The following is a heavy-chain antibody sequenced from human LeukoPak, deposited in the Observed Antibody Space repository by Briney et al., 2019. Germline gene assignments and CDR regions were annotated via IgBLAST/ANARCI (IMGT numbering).Heavy chain of an antibody. D-gene: IGHD3-10*01. CDR3: ARGPSESYYHTFFY. CDR2: IKQDGSGE. J-gene: IGHJ4*02. Sequence: PGGSLRLSCAASGFTFSGYWMNWVRLAPGKGLEWVANIKQDGSGEYYVDSVKGRFTISRDNAKNSLYLQMNSLRAEDTAVYYCARGPSESYYHTFFYWGQGTLVTVSS. V-gene: IGHV3-7*02. CDR1: GFTFSGYW.